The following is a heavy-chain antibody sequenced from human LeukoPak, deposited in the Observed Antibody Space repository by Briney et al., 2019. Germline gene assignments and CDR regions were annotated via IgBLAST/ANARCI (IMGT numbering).Heavy chain of an antibody. Sequence: ASVKVSCKASGYTFTGYYMHWVRQAPGQGLEWMGWINPNSGGTNYAQKFQGRVTMTRDTSISTAYMELSRLRSDDTAVYYCARSPYSSSSRYYFDHWGQGTLVTVSS. CDR3: ARSPYSSSSRYYFDH. CDR1: GYTFTGYY. V-gene: IGHV1-2*02. J-gene: IGHJ4*02. CDR2: INPNSGGT. D-gene: IGHD6-6*01.